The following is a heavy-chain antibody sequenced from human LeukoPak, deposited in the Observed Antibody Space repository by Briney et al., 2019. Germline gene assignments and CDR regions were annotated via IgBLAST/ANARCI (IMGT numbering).Heavy chain of an antibody. V-gene: IGHV4-59*01. CDR2: IYYSGST. CDR3: ARDYSNFRLDY. J-gene: IGHJ4*02. D-gene: IGHD4-11*01. CDR1: GGSFSSFY. Sequence: SETLSLTCTVSGGSFSSFYWSWIRQPPGKGLEWIGSIYYSGSTNYNPSLRGRVTMSVDTSKNQFSLRLSSVTAADTAVYYCARDYSNFRLDYWGQGTLVTVSS.